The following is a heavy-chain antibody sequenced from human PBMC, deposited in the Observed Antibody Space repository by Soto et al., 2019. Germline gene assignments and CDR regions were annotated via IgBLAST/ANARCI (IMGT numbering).Heavy chain of an antibody. V-gene: IGHV4-39*01. Sequence: SETLSLTCTVSGGSISSSSYYWGWIRQPPGKGLEWIGSIYYSGSTYYNPSLKSRVTISVDTSKNQFSLKLSSVTAADTAVYYCARREVAVAGIDWFDPWGQGTLVTVSS. J-gene: IGHJ5*02. CDR1: GGSISSSSYY. CDR3: ARREVAVAGIDWFDP. D-gene: IGHD6-19*01. CDR2: IYYSGST.